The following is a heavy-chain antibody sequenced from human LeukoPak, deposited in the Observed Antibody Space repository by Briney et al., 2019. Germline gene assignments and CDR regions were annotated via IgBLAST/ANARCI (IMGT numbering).Heavy chain of an antibody. D-gene: IGHD1-26*01. CDR1: GFTFSSYS. J-gene: IGHJ4*02. CDR2: ISSSSSYI. Sequence: KTGGSLRLSCPASGFTFSSYSMNWVRQAPGKGLEWVSSISSSSSYIYYADSVKGRFTISRDNAKNSLYLQMNSLRAEDTAVYYCARFGEVGATPAIDYWGQGTLVTVSS. V-gene: IGHV3-21*01. CDR3: ARFGEVGATPAIDY.